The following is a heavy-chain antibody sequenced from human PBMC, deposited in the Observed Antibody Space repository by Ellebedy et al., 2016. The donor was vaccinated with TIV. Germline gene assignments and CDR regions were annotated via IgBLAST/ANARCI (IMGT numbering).Heavy chain of an antibody. CDR2: IYYSGST. CDR1: GGSISSSSYY. J-gene: IGHJ3*02. D-gene: IGHD1-1*01. V-gene: IGHV4-39*01. Sequence: MPGGSLRLSCTVSGGSISSSSYYWGWIRQPPGKGLEWIGSIYYSGSTYYNPSLKSRVTISVDTSKNQFSLKLSSVTAADTAVYYCARHQGWGLERSDAFDIWGQGTMVTVSS. CDR3: ARHQGWGLERSDAFDI.